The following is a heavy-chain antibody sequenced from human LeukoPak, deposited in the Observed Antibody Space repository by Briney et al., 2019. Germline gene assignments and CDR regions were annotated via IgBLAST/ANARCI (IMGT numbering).Heavy chain of an antibody. CDR1: GFTFSSYG. CDR2: IWYDGSNK. D-gene: IGHD5-24*01. Sequence: GGSLRLSCAASGFTFSSYGMHWVRQAPGKGLEWVAVIWYDGSNKYYADSVKGRFTISRDNSKNTLYLQMNSLRAEDTAVYYCVKTLPAGREVDFWGQGTLVTVSS. CDR3: VKTLPAGREVDF. V-gene: IGHV3-33*06. J-gene: IGHJ4*02.